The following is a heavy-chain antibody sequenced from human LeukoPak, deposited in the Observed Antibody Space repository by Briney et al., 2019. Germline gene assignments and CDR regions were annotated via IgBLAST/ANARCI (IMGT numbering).Heavy chain of an antibody. V-gene: IGHV1-18*01. J-gene: IGHJ4*02. CDR2: ISAYNGNT. CDR1: GYTFTSYG. D-gene: IGHD6-6*01. Sequence: GASVKVSCMASGYTFTSYGISWVRQAPGQGLEWMGWISAYNGNTNYAQKLKSRVTMTTDTSTSTAYMELRSLRADDTAVYYCARDPSLSSSGDYWGQGTLVTVSS. CDR3: ARDPSLSSSGDY.